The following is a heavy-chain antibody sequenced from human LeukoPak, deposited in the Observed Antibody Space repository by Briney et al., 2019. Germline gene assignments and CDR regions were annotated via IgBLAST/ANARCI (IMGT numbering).Heavy chain of an antibody. J-gene: IGHJ4*02. D-gene: IGHD4-23*01. CDR2: ISGSGGST. V-gene: IGHV3-23*01. CDR3: ARDKDYGDKRLLDY. Sequence: GGSLRLSCAASGFTFSSYAMSWVRQAPGKGLEWVSAISGSGGSTYYADSVKGRFTISRDNSKNTLYLQMNSLRAEDTAVYYCARDKDYGDKRLLDYWGQGTLVTVSS. CDR1: GFTFSSYA.